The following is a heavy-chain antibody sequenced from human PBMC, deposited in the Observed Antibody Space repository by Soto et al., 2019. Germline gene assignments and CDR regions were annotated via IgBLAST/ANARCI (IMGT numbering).Heavy chain of an antibody. CDR1: GFTFSSNS. D-gene: IGHD2-21*01. J-gene: IGHJ5*02. CDR3: AREGALLNWFDP. CDR2: ISDGGDRI. V-gene: IGHV3-23*01. Sequence: GGSLRLSCAASGFTFSSNSMSWVRQAPGKGLEWVSAISDGGDRIYYADSVKGRFTISRDNAKNSLYLQMNSLRAEDTAVYYCAREGALLNWFDPWGQGTLVTVSS.